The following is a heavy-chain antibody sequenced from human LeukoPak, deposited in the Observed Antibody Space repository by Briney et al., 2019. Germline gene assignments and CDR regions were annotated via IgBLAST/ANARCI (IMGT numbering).Heavy chain of an antibody. D-gene: IGHD6-13*01. CDR1: GYTFTSYD. V-gene: IGHV1-8*01. CDR3: ARVFSSSWWRSGWFDP. Sequence: ASVKVSCKASGYTFTSYDTNWVRQATGQGLEWMGWMNPNSGNTGYAQKFQGRVTMTRNTSISTAYMELSSLRSEDTAVYYCARVFSSSWWRSGWFDPWGQGTLVTVSS. J-gene: IGHJ5*02. CDR2: MNPNSGNT.